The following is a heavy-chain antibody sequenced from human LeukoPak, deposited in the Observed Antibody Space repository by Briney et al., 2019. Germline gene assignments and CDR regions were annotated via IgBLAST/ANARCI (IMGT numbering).Heavy chain of an antibody. Sequence: SETLSLTCTVSGDSVRTNNYYWSWIRQPPGEGLEWIGYIHYSGNTNYNTSLKSRVTISVDTSKSQFSLTLSSVTAADTAVYYCARGWMDVWGQGTTVTVSS. J-gene: IGHJ6*02. CDR3: ARGWMDV. CDR1: GDSVRTNNYY. V-gene: IGHV4-61*01. CDR2: IHYSGNT.